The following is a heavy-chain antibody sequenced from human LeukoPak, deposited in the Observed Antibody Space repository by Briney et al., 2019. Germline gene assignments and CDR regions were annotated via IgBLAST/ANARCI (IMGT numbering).Heavy chain of an antibody. J-gene: IGHJ4*02. CDR2: ISYDGSNK. V-gene: IGHV3-30*18. CDR1: GFTFSSYG. Sequence: PGGSLRLSCAASGFTFSSYGMHWVRQAPGKGLEWVAVISYDGSNKYYAVSVKGRFTISRDNSKNTLYLQMNSLRAEDTAVYYCAKGLEGYCSSTSCPYFDYWGQGTLVTVSS. CDR3: AKGLEGYCSSTSCPYFDY. D-gene: IGHD2-2*01.